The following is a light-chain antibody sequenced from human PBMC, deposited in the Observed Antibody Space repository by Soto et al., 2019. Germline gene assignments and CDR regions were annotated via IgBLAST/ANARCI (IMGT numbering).Light chain of an antibody. J-gene: IGLJ1*01. CDR1: SNDVGSYDY. V-gene: IGLV2-8*01. Sequence: QSALTQPPSASGSRGQSVTISCTGTSNDVGSYDYVSWYQQHPGKAPKLMVYEVNKRPSGVPDRFSGRKSGNTASLTVSGLQAEDEAAYYCFSYAGSNNVVFGTGTKLTVL. CDR2: EVN. CDR3: FSYAGSNNVV.